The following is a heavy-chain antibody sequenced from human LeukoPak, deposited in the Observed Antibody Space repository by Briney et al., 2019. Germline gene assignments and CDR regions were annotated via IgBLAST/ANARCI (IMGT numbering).Heavy chain of an antibody. CDR3: ASYSASGAYFGQ. CDR2: IYSSGNT. CDR1: GVSISSYY. Sequence: SETLSLTCTVSGVSISSYYWSWIRQPAGKGLEWIGRIYSSGNTNYNPSLKSRVTMSVDTSQNQFSLKLGSVTAADTALYFCASYSASGAYFGQWGQGTLVTASS. J-gene: IGHJ4*02. D-gene: IGHD6-13*01. V-gene: IGHV4-4*07.